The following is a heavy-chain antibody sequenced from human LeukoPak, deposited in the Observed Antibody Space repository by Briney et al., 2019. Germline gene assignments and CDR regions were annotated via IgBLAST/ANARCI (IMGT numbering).Heavy chain of an antibody. D-gene: IGHD1-7*01. Sequence: QPGGSLRLSCAAPGFTFSSYSMNWVRQAPGKGLEWVSYISSSSTIYYADSVKGRFTISRDNAKNSLYLQMNSLRAEDTAVYYCARDETTDDTGMDVWGQGTTVTVSS. CDR1: GFTFSSYS. V-gene: IGHV3-48*01. CDR2: ISSSSTI. J-gene: IGHJ6*02. CDR3: ARDETTDDTGMDV.